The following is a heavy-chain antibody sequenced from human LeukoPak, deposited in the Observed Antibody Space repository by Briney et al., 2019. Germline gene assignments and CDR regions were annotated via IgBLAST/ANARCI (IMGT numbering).Heavy chain of an antibody. J-gene: IGHJ6*03. CDR3: ARGSYDFWSGYYSSGGYYYYMDV. Sequence: ASVKVSCKASGYTLTSYDINWVRQATGQGLEWMGWMNPNSGNTGYAQKFQGRVTMTRNTSISTAYMELSSLRSEDTAVYYCARGSYDFWSGYYSSGGYYYYMDVWGKGTTVTVSS. CDR1: GYTLTSYD. D-gene: IGHD3-3*01. V-gene: IGHV1-8*01. CDR2: MNPNSGNT.